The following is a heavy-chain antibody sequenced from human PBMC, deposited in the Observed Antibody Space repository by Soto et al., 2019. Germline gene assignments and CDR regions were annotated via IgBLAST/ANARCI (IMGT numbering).Heavy chain of an antibody. CDR1: GYTFTGNY. D-gene: IGHD6-6*01. Sequence: QVQLVQSGAEVKKPGASVKVSCKASGYTFTGNYMHWVRQAPGQGLEWMGWINPNSGGTNYAQKVQGSVTVTRDTSSSTAYMELRRLRSDDTAVYYCARDGDSSSPFDIWGQGTMVTVSS. V-gene: IGHV1-2*02. CDR2: INPNSGGT. J-gene: IGHJ3*02. CDR3: ARDGDSSSPFDI.